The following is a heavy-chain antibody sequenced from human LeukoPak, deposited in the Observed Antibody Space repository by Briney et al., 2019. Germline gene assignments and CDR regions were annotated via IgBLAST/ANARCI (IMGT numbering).Heavy chain of an antibody. CDR1: GYTFTSYD. J-gene: IGHJ4*02. CDR2: MNPNRGNT. V-gene: IGHV1-8*01. Sequence: ASVKVSCKASGYTFTSYDINWVRQATGQGLEWMGWMNPNRGNTGYAQKFQGRVTMTRNTSISTAYMELSSLRSEDTAVYYCARGDGSSWEFDYWGQGTLVTVSS. D-gene: IGHD6-13*01. CDR3: ARGDGSSWEFDY.